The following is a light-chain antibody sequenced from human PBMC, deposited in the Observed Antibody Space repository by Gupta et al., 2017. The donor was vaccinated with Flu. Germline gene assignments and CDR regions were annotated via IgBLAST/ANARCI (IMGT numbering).Light chain of an antibody. Sequence: PSSLSASVGDRVTITCRASQGIRNDLGWYQQKPGKAPKLLISGASTLQSGVPSRFSGSGSGTDFTLTISSLQPEDFATYYCLQDYNYPRTFGQGTKVEIK. CDR1: QGIRND. CDR2: GAS. V-gene: IGKV1-6*01. J-gene: IGKJ1*01. CDR3: LQDYNYPRT.